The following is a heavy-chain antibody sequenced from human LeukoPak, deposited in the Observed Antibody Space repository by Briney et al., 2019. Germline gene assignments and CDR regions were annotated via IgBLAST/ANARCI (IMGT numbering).Heavy chain of an antibody. D-gene: IGHD3-10*01. Sequence: NPSEILSLTCTVSGGSISDSSYSWGWIRQPPGKGLEWIGYIYYSGSTNYNPSLKSRVTISVDKSKNQFSLKLSSVTAADTAVYYCARDKDYYGSGVFDYWGQGTLVTVSS. CDR3: ARDKDYYGSGVFDY. V-gene: IGHV4-61*05. CDR2: IYYSGST. J-gene: IGHJ4*02. CDR1: GGSISDSSYS.